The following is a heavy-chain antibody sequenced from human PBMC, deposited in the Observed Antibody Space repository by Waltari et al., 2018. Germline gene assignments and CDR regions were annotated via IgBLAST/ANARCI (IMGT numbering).Heavy chain of an antibody. Sequence: QLQLQESGPGLVQPSGTLSLTCAVPGYSACTPHLWNWVRQPPGKGLEWIGQVHGSTGRTNYNPSFASRVPVSLDTYNNQFSLKLTYATAADTAVYYCARDRGRGLYLDPWGPGTLVTVSP. D-gene: IGHD2-15*01. CDR2: VHGSTGRT. CDR3: ARDRGRGLYLDP. J-gene: IGHJ5*02. V-gene: IGHV4-4*02. CDR1: GYSACTPHL.